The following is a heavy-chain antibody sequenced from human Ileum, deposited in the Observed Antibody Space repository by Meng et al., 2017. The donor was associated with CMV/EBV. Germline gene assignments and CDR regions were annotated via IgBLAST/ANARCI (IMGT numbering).Heavy chain of an antibody. CDR1: GFTFSNYH. Sequence: GGSLRLSCAASGFTFSNYHMSWGRQAPRKGLEWVSVITINDDETYYADSVKGRYAISRDNSKNTLYLQMNSLRAEDTAIYYCAREKRMAAVGTVAFDIWGQGTVVTVSS. D-gene: IGHD6-13*01. CDR3: AREKRMAAVGTVAFDI. J-gene: IGHJ3*02. V-gene: IGHV3-23*01. CDR2: ITINDDET.